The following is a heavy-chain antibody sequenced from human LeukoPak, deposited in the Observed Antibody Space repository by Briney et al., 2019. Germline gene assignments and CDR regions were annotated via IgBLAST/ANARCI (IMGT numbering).Heavy chain of an antibody. CDR3: ARGGLAAAGILPSYYYYMDV. D-gene: IGHD6-13*01. CDR1: GGSISSYY. V-gene: IGHV4-59*01. CDR2: IYYSGST. Sequence: SSETLSLTCTVSGGSISSYYWSWIRQPPGKGLEWIGYIYYSGSTNYNPSPKSRVTISVDTSKNQFSLKLSSVTAADTAVYYCARGGLAAAGILPSYYYYMDVWGKGTTVTVSS. J-gene: IGHJ6*03.